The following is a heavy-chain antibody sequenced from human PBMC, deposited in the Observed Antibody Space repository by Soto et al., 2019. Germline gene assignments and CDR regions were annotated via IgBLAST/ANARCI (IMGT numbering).Heavy chain of an antibody. CDR3: ARSEEDSDYYYYGLDV. V-gene: IGHV6-1*01. J-gene: IGHJ6*02. D-gene: IGHD2-15*01. CDR1: GDSVSSSSVA. CDR2: TCYRSRWYS. Sequence: SQTLSLICVISGDSVSSSSVAWNWVRQSPSRGLEWLGRTCYRSRWYSDFAVSVRGRIVINADTSENQFSLQLNSVTPEDTAVYFRARSEEDSDYYYYGLDVWGQGTTVTVSS.